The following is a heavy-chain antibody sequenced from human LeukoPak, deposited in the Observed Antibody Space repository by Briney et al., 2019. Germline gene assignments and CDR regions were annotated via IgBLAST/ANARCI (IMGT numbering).Heavy chain of an antibody. CDR1: GYTFTRYA. V-gene: IGHV7-4-1*02. CDR2: INTNTGNP. CDR3: ARDQLERRSNRFDP. J-gene: IGHJ5*02. Sequence: GASVKVSCKASGYTFTRYAMNWVRQAPGQGLEWMGWINTNTGNPTYAQGFTGRFVFSLDTSVSTAYLQISSLKAEDTAVYYCARDQLERRSNRFDPWGQGTLVTVSS. D-gene: IGHD1-1*01.